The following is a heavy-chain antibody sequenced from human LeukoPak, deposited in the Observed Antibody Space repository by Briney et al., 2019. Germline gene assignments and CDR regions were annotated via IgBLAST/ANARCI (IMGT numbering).Heavy chain of an antibody. D-gene: IGHD1-26*01. CDR3: ARHGGSYTFDF. Sequence: PSETLSLTCTVSGGSISSYYWSWIRQPPGKGLELIGHMYDSGSTNYNPSLKSRVTISVDTSKNQFSLRLSSVTAADTAVYYCARHGGSYTFDFWGQGVLVTVSS. CDR2: MYDSGST. J-gene: IGHJ4*02. CDR1: GGSISSYY. V-gene: IGHV4-59*01.